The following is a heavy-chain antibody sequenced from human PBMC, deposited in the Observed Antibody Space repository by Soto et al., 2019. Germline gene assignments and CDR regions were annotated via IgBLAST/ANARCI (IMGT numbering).Heavy chain of an antibody. CDR2: IYYSGST. CDR3: ARQSSSSIDY. J-gene: IGHJ4*02. CDR1: GGSISSYY. V-gene: IGHV4-59*08. Sequence: SETLSLTCTVSGGSISSYYWSWFRQPPGKGLEWIGYIYYSGSTNYNPSLKSRVTISVDTSKNQFSLKLSSVTAADTAVYYCARQSSSSIDYWGQGTLVTVSS. D-gene: IGHD6-6*01.